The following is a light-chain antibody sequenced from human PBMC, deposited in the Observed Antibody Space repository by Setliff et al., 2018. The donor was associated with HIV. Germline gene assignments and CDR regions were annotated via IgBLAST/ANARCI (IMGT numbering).Light chain of an antibody. CDR2: RNN. CDR1: SSNIGSNH. J-gene: IGLJ1*01. CDR3: AAWDDSLSGSYV. V-gene: IGLV1-47*01. Sequence: QSVLTQPPSVSGAPGQRVIISCTGSSSNIGSNHVYWYQQLPGTTPKLLIYRNNQRPSGVPDRFSGSKSGTSASLAISGLRSEDEADYFCAAWDDSLSGSYVFGAGTKVTVL.